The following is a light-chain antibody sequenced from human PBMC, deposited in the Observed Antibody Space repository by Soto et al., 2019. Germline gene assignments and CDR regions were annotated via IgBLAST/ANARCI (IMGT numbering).Light chain of an antibody. V-gene: IGKV3-20*01. CDR1: QNVASSF. Sequence: EIVLTQSPGTLSLSPGERATLSCRASQNVASSFLAWYQQKPGQAPRLLIYRASSRATGIPDRFSGGGSGTDFTLTISRLEPEDFAVYYCQQYISSLWTFGQGTKVEIK. J-gene: IGKJ1*01. CDR2: RAS. CDR3: QQYISSLWT.